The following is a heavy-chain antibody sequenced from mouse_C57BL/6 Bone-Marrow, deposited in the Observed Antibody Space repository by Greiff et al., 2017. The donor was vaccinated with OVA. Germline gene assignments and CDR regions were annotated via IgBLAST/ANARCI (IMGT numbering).Heavy chain of an antibody. Sequence: QVQLKQSGAELVKPGASVKMSCKASGYTFTSYWITWVKQRPGQGLEWIGDIYPGSGSTNYNEKFKSKATLTVDTSSSTAYMQLSSLTSEDSAVYYCARGAYYYGSLDYWGQGTSVTVSS. CDR2: IYPGSGST. V-gene: IGHV1-55*01. D-gene: IGHD1-1*01. J-gene: IGHJ4*01. CDR1: GYTFTSYW. CDR3: ARGAYYYGSLDY.